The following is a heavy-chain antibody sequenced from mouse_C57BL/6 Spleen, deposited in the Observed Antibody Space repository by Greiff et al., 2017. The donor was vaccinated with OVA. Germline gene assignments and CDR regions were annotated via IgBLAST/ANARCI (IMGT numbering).Heavy chain of an antibody. CDR3: TRRNWDDY. J-gene: IGHJ2*01. CDR1: GYTFTDYE. V-gene: IGHV1-15*01. Sequence: LVESGAELVRPGASVTLSCKASGYTFTDYEMHWVKQTPVHGLEWIGAIDPETGGTAYNQKFKGKAILTADKSSSTAYMELRSLTSEDSAVYYCTRRNWDDYWGQGTTLTVSS. D-gene: IGHD4-1*01. CDR2: IDPETGGT.